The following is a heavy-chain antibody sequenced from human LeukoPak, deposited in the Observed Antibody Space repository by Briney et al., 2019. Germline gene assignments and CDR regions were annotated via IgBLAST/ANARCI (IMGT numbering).Heavy chain of an antibody. D-gene: IGHD3-10*01. J-gene: IGHJ4*02. CDR2: IHHSGSS. CDR1: ADSLSSGGHY. V-gene: IGHV4-31*03. CDR3: ARGGNRFGGFYFDY. Sequence: PSETLSLTCTVSADSLSSGGHYWAWIRQLPGKGLESIGFIHHSGSSRHNPSLKDRVAISVDASRKQFALRLSSVTAADTAIYYCARGGNRFGGFYFDYWGQGIQVIVFS.